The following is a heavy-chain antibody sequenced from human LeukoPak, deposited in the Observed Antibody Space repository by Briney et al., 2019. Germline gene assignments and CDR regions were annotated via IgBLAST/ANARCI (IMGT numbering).Heavy chain of an antibody. CDR1: GFTFSSYW. Sequence: GGSLRLSCAASGFTFSSYWMSWVRRAPGKGLEWVANINPDESEEYHVDSVKGRFTISRDNAKNSVYLQMKGLRAEDTALYYCARDRSYYNYFEYWGQGILVTVSS. CDR3: ARDRSYYNYFEY. D-gene: IGHD3-10*01. CDR2: INPDESEE. J-gene: IGHJ4*02. V-gene: IGHV3-7*04.